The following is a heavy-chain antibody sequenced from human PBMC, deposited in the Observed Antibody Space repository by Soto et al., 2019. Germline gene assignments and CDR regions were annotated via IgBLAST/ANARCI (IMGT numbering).Heavy chain of an antibody. Sequence: SVQVSCKASGGTFSSYTISWVRQAPGQGLEWMGRIIPILGIANYAQKFQGRVTITADKSTSTAYMELSSLRSEDTAVYYCARSGYCSGGSCGYYYMDVWGKGTTVTVSS. J-gene: IGHJ6*03. CDR2: IIPILGIA. D-gene: IGHD2-15*01. CDR1: GGTFSSYT. CDR3: ARSGYCSGGSCGYYYMDV. V-gene: IGHV1-69*02.